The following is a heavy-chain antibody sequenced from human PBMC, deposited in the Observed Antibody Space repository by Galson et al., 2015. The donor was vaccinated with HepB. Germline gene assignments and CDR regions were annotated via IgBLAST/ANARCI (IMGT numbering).Heavy chain of an antibody. J-gene: IGHJ3*01. V-gene: IGHV3-11*04. CDR2: ISTNGATT. CDR1: GLTFSGYT. D-gene: IGHD6-19*01. CDR3: ARVIVLAGTYDAFDF. Sequence: SLRLSCAASGLTFSGYTMSWVRQSPGRGLQWVSYISTNGATTYYTDSVKGRFTVARDNARNTVSLQMTSLTAEDTAVYYCARVIVLAGTYDAFDFWGQGTMVTVSS.